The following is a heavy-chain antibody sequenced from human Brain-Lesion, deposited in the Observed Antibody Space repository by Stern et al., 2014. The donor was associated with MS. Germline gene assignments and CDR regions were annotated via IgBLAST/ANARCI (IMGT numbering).Heavy chain of an antibody. CDR3: ARGDYNILTGFYGENNWFDP. J-gene: IGHJ5*02. V-gene: IGHV4-30-2*01. CDR2: VYFGGQT. Sequence: QVQLVESGSGLVKPSQTLSLTCTVSGDSISSGGFSWSWIRQPPGKGLEWIADVYFGGQTLYGPSLKNRVTISVDRSKNQFSLKLTSVTAADTAVYYCARGDYNILTGFYGENNWFDPWGQGILVTVSS. CDR1: GDSISSGGFS. D-gene: IGHD3-9*01.